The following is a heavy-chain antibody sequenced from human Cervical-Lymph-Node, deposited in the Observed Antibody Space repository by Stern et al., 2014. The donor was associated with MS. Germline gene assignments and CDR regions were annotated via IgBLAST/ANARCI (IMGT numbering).Heavy chain of an antibody. Sequence: EVQLVESGGGLVKPGGSLRLSCAASGFTFSSYSMNWVRQAPGKGLEWVSSISSSSSYIYYADSVKGRFTISRDNAKNSLYLQMNSLRAEDTAVYYCARDGSRDGYNSGSYFDYWGQGTLVTVSS. CDR2: ISSSSSYI. D-gene: IGHD5-24*01. J-gene: IGHJ4*02. CDR1: GFTFSSYS. CDR3: ARDGSRDGYNSGSYFDY. V-gene: IGHV3-21*01.